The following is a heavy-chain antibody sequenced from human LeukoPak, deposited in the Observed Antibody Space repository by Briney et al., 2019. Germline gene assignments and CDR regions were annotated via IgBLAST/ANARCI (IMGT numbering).Heavy chain of an antibody. CDR2: INWNGDNT. CDR1: GGSFSDYY. J-gene: IGHJ6*03. D-gene: IGHD4-23*01. CDR3: ARAPVVDFYYYYYMDV. Sequence: PSETLSLTCGVYGGSFSDYYWHWVRQAPGKGLEWVSGINWNGDNTNYADSVKGRFTISRDNAKNSLYLQMNSLRAEDLALYYCARAPVVDFYYYYYMDVWGKGTTVTVSS. V-gene: IGHV3-20*04.